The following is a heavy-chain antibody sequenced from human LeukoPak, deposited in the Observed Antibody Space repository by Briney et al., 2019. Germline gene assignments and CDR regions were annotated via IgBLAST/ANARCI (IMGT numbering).Heavy chain of an antibody. J-gene: IGHJ4*02. V-gene: IGHV3-13*01. CDR3: ARGDSSGYQRNTKLDY. Sequence: PGGSLRLSCAASGFTFSSYDMHWVRQTPGKGLEWVSAICTAGDTYYPGSVKGRFTISRENAKNSLYLQMNSLRAGDTAVYYCARGDSSGYQRNTKLDYWGQGTLVTVSS. CDR1: GFTFSSYD. CDR2: ICTAGDT. D-gene: IGHD3-22*01.